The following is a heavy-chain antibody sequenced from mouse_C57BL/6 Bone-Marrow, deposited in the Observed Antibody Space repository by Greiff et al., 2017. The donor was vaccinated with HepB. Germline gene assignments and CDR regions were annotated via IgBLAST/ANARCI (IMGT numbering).Heavy chain of an antibody. D-gene: IGHD3-1*01. J-gene: IGHJ3*01. CDR3: ARDRVAWFAY. V-gene: IGHV1-64*01. CDR2: IHPNSGST. Sequence: QVHVKQPGAELVKPGASVKLSCKASGYTFTSYWMHWVKQRPGQGLEWIGMIHPNSGSTNYNEKFKSKATLTVDKSSSTAYMQLSSLTSEDSAVYYCARDRVAWFAYWGQGTLVTVSA. CDR1: GYTFTSYW.